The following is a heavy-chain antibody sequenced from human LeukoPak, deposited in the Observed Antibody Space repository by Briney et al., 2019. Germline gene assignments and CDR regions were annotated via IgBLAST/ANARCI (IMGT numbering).Heavy chain of an antibody. D-gene: IGHD3-22*01. J-gene: IGHJ4*02. V-gene: IGHV4-34*01. CDR3: AQTDDYYDSSGPRFDY. Sequence: SETLSLTCAVYGGSFSGYYWSWIRQPPGKELEWIGEINHSGSTNYNPSLKSRVTISVDTSKNQFSLKLSSVTAADTAVYYCAQTDDYYDSSGPRFDYWGQGTLVTVSS. CDR1: GGSFSGYY. CDR2: INHSGST.